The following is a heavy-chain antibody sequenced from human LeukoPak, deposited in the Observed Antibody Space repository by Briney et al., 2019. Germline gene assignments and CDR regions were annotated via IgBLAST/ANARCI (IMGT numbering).Heavy chain of an antibody. CDR3: ARESNRIQPGAFDI. J-gene: IGHJ3*02. CDR2: LQFDGSSG. V-gene: IGHV3-30*02. CDR1: GFTFSTSD. Sequence: GGSLTLSCAASGFTFSTSDMLRLRQAPGKGLEGVAFLQFDGSSGYYADPVKGRFTVSRDNTRNTMLLQVTRLRADATAVYYCARESNRIQPGAFDIWGQGTMVTVSS. D-gene: IGHD5-18*01.